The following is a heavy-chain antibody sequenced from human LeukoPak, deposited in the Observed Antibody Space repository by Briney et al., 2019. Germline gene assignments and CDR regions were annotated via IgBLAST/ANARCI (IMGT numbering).Heavy chain of an antibody. CDR3: ARDLDRYCSGGSCSRAGDY. V-gene: IGHV1-18*01. D-gene: IGHD2-15*01. CDR2: ISAYNGNT. Sequence: ASVKVSCKASGYTFTSYGISWVRQAPGQGLEWMGWISAYNGNTNYAQKLQGRVTMTTDTSTSTAYMELRSLRSDDTAVYYCARDLDRYCSGGSCSRAGDYWGQGTLVTVSS. J-gene: IGHJ4*02. CDR1: GYTFTSYG.